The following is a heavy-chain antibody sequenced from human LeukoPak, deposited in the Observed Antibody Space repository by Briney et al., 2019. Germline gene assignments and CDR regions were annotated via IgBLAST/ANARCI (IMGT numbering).Heavy chain of an antibody. CDR3: ARGTFDSSGYYCAY. CDR2: MNPNSGNT. Sequence: ASVTVSFKASGYTFTSYDINWVRQATGQGIEGMGWMNPNSGNTGYAQKFQGGVTMTSNTSMSTAYMELTSLRSEDTAVYYCARGTFDSSGYYCAYWGQGTLVTVSS. D-gene: IGHD3-22*01. CDR1: GYTFTSYD. V-gene: IGHV1-8*01. J-gene: IGHJ4*02.